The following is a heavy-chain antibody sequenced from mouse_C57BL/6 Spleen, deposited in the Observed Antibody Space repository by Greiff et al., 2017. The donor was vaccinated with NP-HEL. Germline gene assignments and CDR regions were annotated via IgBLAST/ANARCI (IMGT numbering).Heavy chain of an antibody. V-gene: IGHV1-82*01. CDR3: ARSYGNHRYFDV. CDR1: GYAFSSSW. D-gene: IGHD2-1*01. J-gene: IGHJ1*03. Sequence: VNLVESGPELVKPGASVKISCKASGYAFSSSWMNWVKQRPGKGLEWIGRIYPGDGDTNYNGKFKGKATLTADKSSSTAYMQLSSLTSEDSAVYFCARSYGNHRYFDVWGTGTTVTVSS. CDR2: IYPGDGDT.